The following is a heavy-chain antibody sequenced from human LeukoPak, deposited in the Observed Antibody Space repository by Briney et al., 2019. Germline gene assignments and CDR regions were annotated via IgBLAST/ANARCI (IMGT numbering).Heavy chain of an antibody. V-gene: IGHV1-3*01. D-gene: IGHD5-24*01. J-gene: IGHJ4*02. CDR1: GYTFTSYA. CDR3: ARDGDGYNYFDY. Sequence: ASVKVSSKASGYTFTSYAMHWVRQAPGQRLEWMGWINAGNGNTKYSQKFQGRVTITRDTSASTAYMELSSLRSEDTAVYYCARDGDGYNYFDYWGQGTLVTVSS. CDR2: INAGNGNT.